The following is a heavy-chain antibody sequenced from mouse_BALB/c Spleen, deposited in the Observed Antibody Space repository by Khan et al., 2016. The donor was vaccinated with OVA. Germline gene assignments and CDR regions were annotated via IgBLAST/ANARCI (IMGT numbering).Heavy chain of an antibody. V-gene: IGHV5-6*01. J-gene: IGHJ3*01. D-gene: IGHD4-1*01. CDR2: ISSDGDYT. CDR3: STHLTGSFAY. CDR1: GFTFSPYS. Sequence: EVELVESGGDLVKSGGSLKLSCAASGFTFSPYSMSWVRQTPDKRLEWVATISSDGDYTYYPDSVKGRFNISIDNAKNTLYLQMSSLKSEDTAIYYCSTHLTGSFAYWGQGTLVTVSA.